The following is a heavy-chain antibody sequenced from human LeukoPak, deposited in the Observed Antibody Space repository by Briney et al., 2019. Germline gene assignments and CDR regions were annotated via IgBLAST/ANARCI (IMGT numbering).Heavy chain of an antibody. V-gene: IGHV3-7*01. J-gene: IGHJ4*02. CDR1: EFTFSNYW. D-gene: IGHD1-26*01. CDR2: IKQDGSEK. Sequence: PGGSLRLSCAASEFTFSNYWMIWVRQAPGKGLEWVANIKQDGSEKYYVDSVKGRFTISRDNAKNSLYLQMNSLRAEDTAVYYCARDKVVGATYLDYWGQGTLVTVSS. CDR3: ARDKVVGATYLDY.